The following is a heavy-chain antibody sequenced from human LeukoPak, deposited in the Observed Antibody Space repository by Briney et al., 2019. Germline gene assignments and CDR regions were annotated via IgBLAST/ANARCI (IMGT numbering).Heavy chain of an antibody. CDR2: IYYSGST. CDR3: ARDAVAGNNDY. V-gene: IGHV4-39*07. CDR1: GGSISSSSYS. Sequence: SETLSLTCTVSGGSISSSSYSWGWIRQPPGKGLEWIGSIYYSGSTYYNPSLKSRVTMSVDTSKNQYSLKLSSVTAADTAVYYCARDAVAGNNDYWGQGTLVTVSS. J-gene: IGHJ4*02. D-gene: IGHD6-19*01.